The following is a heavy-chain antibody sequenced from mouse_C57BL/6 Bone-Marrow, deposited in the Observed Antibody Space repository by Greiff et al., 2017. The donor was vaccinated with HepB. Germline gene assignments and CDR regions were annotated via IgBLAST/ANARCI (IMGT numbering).Heavy chain of an antibody. V-gene: IGHV1-55*01. J-gene: IGHJ4*01. CDR3: ARTRYYYEGAMDY. D-gene: IGHD1-1*01. Sequence: QVQLQQPGAELVKPGASVKMSCKASGYTFTSYWITWVKQRPGQGLEWIGDIYPGSGSTNYNEKFKSKATLTVDTSSSTAYMQLSSLTSGDSAVYYCARTRYYYEGAMDYWGQGTSVTVSS. CDR2: IYPGSGST. CDR1: GYTFTSYW.